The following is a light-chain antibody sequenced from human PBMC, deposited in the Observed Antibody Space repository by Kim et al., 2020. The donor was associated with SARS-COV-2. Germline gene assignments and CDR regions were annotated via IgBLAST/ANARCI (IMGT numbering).Light chain of an antibody. V-gene: IGLV3-19*01. CDR2: GKN. Sequence: SSELTQDPAVSVALGQTVRITCQGDSLRSYYATWYQQKPGQAPILVFYGKNNRPSGIPDRFSGSSSGNTASLTITGTQAGDEADYYCNSRDSNNNVLFGGGTQLPS. CDR1: SLRSYY. J-gene: IGLJ2*01. CDR3: NSRDSNNNVL.